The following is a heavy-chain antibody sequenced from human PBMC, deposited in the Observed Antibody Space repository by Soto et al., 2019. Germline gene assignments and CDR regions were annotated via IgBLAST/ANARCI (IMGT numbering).Heavy chain of an antibody. Sequence: ASVKVSCKVSGYTLTELSMHWVRQAPGKGLEWMGGFDPEDGETIYAQKFQGRVTMTEDTSTDTAYMELSSLRSEDTAVYYCATVDPGYCSSTSCYNPYYYYYGMDVWRQGTTVTVSS. J-gene: IGHJ6*02. V-gene: IGHV1-24*01. D-gene: IGHD2-2*02. CDR2: FDPEDGET. CDR3: ATVDPGYCSSTSCYNPYYYYYGMDV. CDR1: GYTLTELS.